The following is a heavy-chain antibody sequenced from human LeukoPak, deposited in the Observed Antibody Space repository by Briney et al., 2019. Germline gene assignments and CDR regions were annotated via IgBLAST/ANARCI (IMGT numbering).Heavy chain of an antibody. Sequence: GGSLRLSCAASGFTFSSYSMNWVRQAPGKGLEWVSSISSSSSYIYYADSVKGRFTISRDNAKNSLYLQMNSLRAEDTAVYYCARAGYYYDSSGPMPPDAFDIWGQGTMVTVSS. CDR3: ARAGYYYDSSGPMPPDAFDI. V-gene: IGHV3-21*01. D-gene: IGHD3-22*01. CDR2: ISSSSSYI. J-gene: IGHJ3*02. CDR1: GFTFSSYS.